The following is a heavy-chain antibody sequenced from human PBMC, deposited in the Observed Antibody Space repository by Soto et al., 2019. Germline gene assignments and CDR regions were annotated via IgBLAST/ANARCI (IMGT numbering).Heavy chain of an antibody. J-gene: IGHJ1*01. Sequence: GEALQRSDKGCVGRVSRSRSGWVRQKPGKDLEWIGIIYPEDSETRYSPSFQGLVTISVDKSISTAYLQWNSLQASDTATYYCTKGAERTVQRFLHRVCGHWRQRTPVTVSS. CDR1: VGRVSRSR. CDR2: IYPEDSET. V-gene: IGHV5-51*02. D-gene: IGHD3-16*01. CDR3: TKGAERTVQRFLHRVCGH.